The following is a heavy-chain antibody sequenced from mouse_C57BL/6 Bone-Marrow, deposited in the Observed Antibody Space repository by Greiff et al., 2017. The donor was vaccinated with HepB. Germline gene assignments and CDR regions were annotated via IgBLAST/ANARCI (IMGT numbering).Heavy chain of an antibody. V-gene: IGHV14-4*01. J-gene: IGHJ3*01. CDR2: IDPENGDN. CDR3: TAEYYGSSLVY. CDR1: GFNIKDDY. Sequence: EVQLQQSGAELVRPGDSVKLSCTASGFNIKDDYMHWVKQRPEQGLEWIGGIDPENGDNEYASKFQDKATITADTSSNTAYLQLSSLTSEDTAVYYCTAEYYGSSLVYWGQGTLVTVSA. D-gene: IGHD1-1*01.